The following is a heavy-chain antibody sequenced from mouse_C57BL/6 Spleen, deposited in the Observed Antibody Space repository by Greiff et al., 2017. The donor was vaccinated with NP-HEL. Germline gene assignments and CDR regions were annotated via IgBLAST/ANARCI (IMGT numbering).Heavy chain of an antibody. CDR3: ARKGVFITTVVAPFDY. CDR1: GYTFTSYW. V-gene: IGHV1-59*01. D-gene: IGHD1-1*01. Sequence: QVQLKQSGAELVRPGTSVKLSCKASGYTFTSYWMHWVKQRPGQGLEWIGVIDPSDSYTNYNQKFKGKATLTVDTSSSTAYMQLSSLTSEDSAVYYCARKGVFITTVVAPFDYWGQGTTLTVSS. J-gene: IGHJ2*01. CDR2: IDPSDSYT.